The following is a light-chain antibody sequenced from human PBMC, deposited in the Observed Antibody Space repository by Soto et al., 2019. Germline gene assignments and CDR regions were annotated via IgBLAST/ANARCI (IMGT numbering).Light chain of an antibody. V-gene: IGKV1-39*01. CDR3: QQSYTPIT. CDR1: QTISSC. J-gene: IGKJ5*01. Sequence: DIQFTQSPSALSGSVSDIVTITFRASQTISSCLAWYQQKPGKSPKLLIYAASTLQSGGPSRFSGRGSGTDFTLNISSLQPEDFATYYCQQSYTPITFGQGTRLEI. CDR2: AAS.